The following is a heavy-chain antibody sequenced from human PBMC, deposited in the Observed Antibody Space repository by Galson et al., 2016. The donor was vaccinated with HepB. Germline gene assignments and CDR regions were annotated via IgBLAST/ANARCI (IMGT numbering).Heavy chain of an antibody. CDR2: INHSGRT. V-gene: IGHV4-34*01. J-gene: IGHJ6*02. CDR1: AGNFSGYY. D-gene: IGHD2-2*02. Sequence: LSLTCAVYAGNFSGYYWSWIRQAPGKGLEWIGEINHSGRTTYNPSLMSRLTLSVDTSKHQFFLRLSSVTAADVAVYYCARGAVGYCTSNTCYNYFHGLDVWGQGTTVTVSS. CDR3: ARGAVGYCTSNTCYNYFHGLDV.